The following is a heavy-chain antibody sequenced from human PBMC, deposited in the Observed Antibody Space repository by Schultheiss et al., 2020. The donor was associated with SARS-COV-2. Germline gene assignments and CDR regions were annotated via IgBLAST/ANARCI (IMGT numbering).Heavy chain of an antibody. D-gene: IGHD2-2*01. Sequence: SETLSLTCTVSGGSISSYYWGWIRQPPGKGLEWIGSIYYSGSTYYNPSLKSRVTISVDTSKNQFSLKLSSVTAADTAVYYCARVGEGYCSSTSCYGTYYYMDVWGKGTTVTVSS. V-gene: IGHV4-39*01. J-gene: IGHJ6*03. CDR1: GGSISSYY. CDR3: ARVGEGYCSSTSCYGTYYYMDV. CDR2: IYYSGST.